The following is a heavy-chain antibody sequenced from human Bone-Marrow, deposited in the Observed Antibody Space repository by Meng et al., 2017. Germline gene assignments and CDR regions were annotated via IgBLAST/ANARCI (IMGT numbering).Heavy chain of an antibody. CDR3: ARGPTTMAHDFDY. Sequence: QVRQQQWGAGSLKPSETLSLTCVVSGGSFSDYYGSWIRQPPGKGLEWIGEINHSGSTNYNPSLESRATISVDTSQNNLSLKLSSVTAADSAVYYCARGPTTMAHDFDYWGQGTLVTVSS. J-gene: IGHJ4*02. CDR1: GGSFSDYY. D-gene: IGHD4-11*01. V-gene: IGHV4-34*01. CDR2: INHSGST.